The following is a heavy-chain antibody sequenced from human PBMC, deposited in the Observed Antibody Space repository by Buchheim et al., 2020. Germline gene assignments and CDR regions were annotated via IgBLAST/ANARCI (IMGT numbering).Heavy chain of an antibody. CDR2: INPGDGDA. CDR1: GYTFTSYL. D-gene: IGHD2-21*01. CDR3: AAEPGLATYQFHY. Sequence: QVQLIQSGAEVKEPGASVRVSCTPSGYTFTSYLVHWVRQAPGQGLEWMGIINPGDGDATQTQDFQGRVTLTMDTSTRPLYMELSSLRSEDTAVYYCAAEPGLATYQFHYWGQGTL. V-gene: IGHV1-46*01. J-gene: IGHJ4*02.